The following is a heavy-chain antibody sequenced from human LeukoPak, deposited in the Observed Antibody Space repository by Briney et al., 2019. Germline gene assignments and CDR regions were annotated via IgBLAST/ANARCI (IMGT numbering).Heavy chain of an antibody. CDR2: IYHSGST. CDR3: ARDREVFGSSWYDFNNWFDP. CDR1: GGSISSSNW. V-gene: IGHV4-4*02. J-gene: IGHJ5*02. Sequence: PSGTLSLTCAVSGGSISSSNWWSWVRQPPGKGLEWIGEIYHSGSTNYNPSLKSRVTISVDKSKNQFSLKLSSVTAADTAVYYCARDREVFGSSWYDFNNWFDPWGQGTLVTVSS. D-gene: IGHD6-13*01.